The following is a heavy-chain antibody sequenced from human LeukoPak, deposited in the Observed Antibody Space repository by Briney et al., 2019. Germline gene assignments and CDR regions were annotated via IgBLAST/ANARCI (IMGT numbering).Heavy chain of an antibody. CDR1: GYTFTSSY. CDR3: ATLGSFSGSSYYFDY. D-gene: IGHD3-10*01. V-gene: IGHV1-46*01. J-gene: IGHJ4*02. CDR2: INPGGGST. Sequence: ASVKVSCKASGYTFTSSYMHWVRQAPGQGLEWMGIINPGGGSTSYAQKFQGRVTMTRDTSTSTVYMELSSLRSEDTAVYYCATLGSFSGSSYYFDYWGRGTLVTVSS.